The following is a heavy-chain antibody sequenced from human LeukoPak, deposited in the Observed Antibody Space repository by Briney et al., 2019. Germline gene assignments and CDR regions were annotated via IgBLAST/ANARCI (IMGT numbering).Heavy chain of an antibody. V-gene: IGHV3-11*01. CDR1: GFTFSDYY. J-gene: IGHJ4*02. CDR3: ARDWQYYDSSGLY. D-gene: IGHD3-22*01. Sequence: GGSLRLSCAASGFTFSDYYMSWIRQALGKGLEWVSYISSSGSTIYYADSVKGRFTISRDNAKNSLYLQMNSLRAEDTAVYYCARDWQYYDSSGLYWGQGTLVTVSS. CDR2: ISSSGSTI.